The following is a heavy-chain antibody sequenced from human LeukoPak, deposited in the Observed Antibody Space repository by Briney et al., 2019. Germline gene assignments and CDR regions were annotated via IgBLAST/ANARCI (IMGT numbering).Heavy chain of an antibody. V-gene: IGHV1-69*04. Sequence: SVKVSCKASGGTFSSYAISWVRQAPGQGLEWMGRIIPILGIANYAQKFQGRVTITADKSTSTAYMELSSLRSEDTAVYYCARAIFGRGYFGYWGQGTLGNV. CDR1: GGTFSSYA. CDR3: ARAIFGRGYFGY. CDR2: IIPILGIA. J-gene: IGHJ4*02. D-gene: IGHD3-9*01.